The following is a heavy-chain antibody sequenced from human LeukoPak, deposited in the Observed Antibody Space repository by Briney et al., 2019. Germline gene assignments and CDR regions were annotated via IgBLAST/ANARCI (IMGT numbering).Heavy chain of an antibody. CDR1: GLTFSNHR. D-gene: IGHD1-26*01. J-gene: IGHJ4*02. V-gene: IGHV3-23*01. CDR3: AKDRTTSVGATLDY. CDR2: ISGSGGST. Sequence: GGSLRLSCAASGLTFSNHRMNWVRQAPGKGLEWVSAISGSGGSTYYADSVKGRFTISRDNSKNTLYLQMNSLRAEDTAVYYCAKDRTTSVGATLDYWGQGTLVTVSS.